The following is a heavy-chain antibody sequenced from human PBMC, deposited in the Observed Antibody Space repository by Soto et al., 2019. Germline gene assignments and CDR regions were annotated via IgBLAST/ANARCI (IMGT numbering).Heavy chain of an antibody. CDR1: CFTFTRYG. J-gene: IGHJ4*02. CDR2: ISAYNGNT. V-gene: IGHV1-18*01. Sequence: GAAGKGSCKASCFTFTRYGIRWGRQAPGEGREWMGWISAYNGNTNYAQKLQGRVTMTTDTSTSTAYMELRSLRSDDTAVYYCARDDCTNGVCYTLAYWGQGTLVTVSS. D-gene: IGHD2-8*01. CDR3: ARDDCTNGVCYTLAY.